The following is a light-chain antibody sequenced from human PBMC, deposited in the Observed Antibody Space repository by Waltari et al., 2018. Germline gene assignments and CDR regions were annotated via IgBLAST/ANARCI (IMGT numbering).Light chain of an antibody. CDR3: QQGGESPL. V-gene: IGKV3-20*01. CDR2: CAS. J-gene: IGKJ3*01. Sequence: EIVLTQSPGTLSLSPGERATLSCRASQSVSSSFLAWYQQKPGQAPRLLIYCASSRVTGTPDRFTGSGAGTDFTLTITSLEPEDFAVYYCQQGGESPLFGPGTRVDIK. CDR1: QSVSSSF.